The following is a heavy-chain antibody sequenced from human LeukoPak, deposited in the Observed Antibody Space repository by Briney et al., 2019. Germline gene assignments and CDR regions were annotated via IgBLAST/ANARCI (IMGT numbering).Heavy chain of an antibody. J-gene: IGHJ6*02. V-gene: IGHV3-9*01. CDR2: ISWNSGRI. Sequence: PGGSLRLSCAASGFTFDDYAMHWVRQAPGKGLEWVSGISWNSGRIGYADSVKGRFTISRDNAKNSLYLQMNSLRAEDTALYYCAKDMGSGVGSSYSYGPSTGLYYYYYGMDVWGQGTTVTVSS. CDR3: AKDMGSGVGSSYSYGPSTGLYYYYYGMDV. D-gene: IGHD5-18*01. CDR1: GFTFDDYA.